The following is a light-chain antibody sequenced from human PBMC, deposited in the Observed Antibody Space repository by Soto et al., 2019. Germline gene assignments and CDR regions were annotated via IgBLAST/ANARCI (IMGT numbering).Light chain of an antibody. J-gene: IGKJ4*01. CDR3: QQSYSFPRT. V-gene: IGKV1-39*01. Sequence: DIQMTQSPSSLSASVGDSVTLTCRAGQSISSYVNWYQQKPGKAPKVLIYATSVLQGGVPSRFSGSQSGTEFTLTISSLQPEDFATYYCQQSYSFPRTFGGGTKVEIK. CDR1: QSISSY. CDR2: ATS.